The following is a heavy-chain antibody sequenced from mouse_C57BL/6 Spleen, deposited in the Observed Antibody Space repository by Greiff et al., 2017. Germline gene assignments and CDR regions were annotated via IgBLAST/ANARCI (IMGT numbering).Heavy chain of an antibody. J-gene: IGHJ2*01. Sequence: VQLQQSGPELVKPGDSVKISCKASGYSFTGYFMNWVMQSHGKSLEWIGRINPYNGDTFYNQKFKGKATLTVDKSSSTAHMELRSLTSEDSAVYYCARAGAYYSNCIDYWGQGTTLTVSA. CDR2: INPYNGDT. CDR3: ARAGAYYSNCIDY. D-gene: IGHD2-5*01. CDR1: GYSFTGYF. V-gene: IGHV1-20*01.